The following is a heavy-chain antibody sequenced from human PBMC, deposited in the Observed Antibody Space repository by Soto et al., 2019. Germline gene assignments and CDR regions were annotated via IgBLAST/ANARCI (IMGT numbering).Heavy chain of an antibody. CDR2: INPHGGST. CDR3: ARSSGGNFGIIIEGTNWFAP. D-gene: IGHD1-26*01. CDR1: RDTFTSYY. V-gene: IGHV1-46*01. J-gene: IGHJ5*02. Sequence: ASVKVSCKAPRDTFTSYYINWVRQASGQGLEWMGVINPHGGSTAYAQKFKGRVTLTRDTSASTVYMEVSSLTSEDTAMYYCARSSGGNFGIIIEGTNWFAPWGQGTLVTVSS.